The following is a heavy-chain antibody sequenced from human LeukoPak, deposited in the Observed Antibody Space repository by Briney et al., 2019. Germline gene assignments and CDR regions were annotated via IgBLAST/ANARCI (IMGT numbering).Heavy chain of an antibody. CDR3: ARYCSSTSCYYRWFDP. D-gene: IGHD2-2*01. V-gene: IGHV4-30-2*01. CDR1: GGSISSGGYS. Sequence: SQTLSLTCAVSGGSISSGGYSWRWIRQPPGKGLEWIGYIYHSGSTYYNPSLKSRVTISVDRSKNQFSLKLSSVTAADTAVYYCARYCSSTSCYYRWFDPWGQGTLVTVSS. J-gene: IGHJ5*02. CDR2: IYHSGST.